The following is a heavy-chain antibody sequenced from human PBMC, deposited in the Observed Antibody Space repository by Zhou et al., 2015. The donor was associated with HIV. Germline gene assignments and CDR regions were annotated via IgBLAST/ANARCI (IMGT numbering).Heavy chain of an antibody. CDR2: IIPIFGTA. V-gene: IGHV1-69*01. CDR1: GGTFSSYA. J-gene: IGHJ6*03. D-gene: IGHD3-3*01. CDR3: ARAVTIFGVVTTIQGGYYMDV. Sequence: QVQLVQSGAEVKKPGSSVKVSCKASGGTFSSYAISWVRQAPGQGLEWMGGIIPIFGTANYAQKFQGRVTITADESTSTAYMELSSLRSEDTAVYYCARAVTIFGVVTTIQGGYYMDVWGKGTTVTVSS.